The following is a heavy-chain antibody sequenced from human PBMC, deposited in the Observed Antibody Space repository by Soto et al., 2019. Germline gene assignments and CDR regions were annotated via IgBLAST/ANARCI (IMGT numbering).Heavy chain of an antibody. CDR1: GYTFTGYY. D-gene: IGHD1-26*01. CDR2: INPNSGGT. CDR3: GGAGVGAFPGDAFDI. V-gene: IGHV1-2*02. Sequence: QVQLVQSGAEVKKPGASVKVSCKASGYTFTGYYMHWVRQAPGQGLEWMGWINPNSGGTNYAQKFRGGVTMTGDTSISTAYRELSRLRSDDPAVYYGGGAGVGAFPGDAFDIWGQGTMVTVSS. J-gene: IGHJ3*02.